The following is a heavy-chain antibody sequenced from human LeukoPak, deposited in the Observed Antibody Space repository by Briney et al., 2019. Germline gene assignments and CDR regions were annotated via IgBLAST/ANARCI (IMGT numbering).Heavy chain of an antibody. J-gene: IGHJ6*02. CDR2: ISYDGSNK. V-gene: IGHV3-30-3*01. Sequence: PGESLRLSCAASGFTFSSYAMHWVRQAPGKGLEWVAVISYDGSNKYYADSVKGRFTISRDNSKNTLYLQMNSLRAEDTAVYYCARVPRDDGMDVWGQGTTVTVSS. CDR3: ARVPRDDGMDV. CDR1: GFTFSSYA.